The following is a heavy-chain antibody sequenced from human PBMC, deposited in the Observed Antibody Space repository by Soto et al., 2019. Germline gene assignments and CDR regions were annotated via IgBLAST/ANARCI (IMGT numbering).Heavy chain of an antibody. V-gene: IGHV1-69*13. CDR1: GDTFSSYT. CDR3: ARDPLSSFAMDV. J-gene: IGHJ6*02. D-gene: IGHD3-10*02. CDR2: IIPTFGRT. Sequence: ASVKVSCKASGDTFSSYTISWVRQAPGKGLEWMGKIIPTFGRTNYAQKFQGRLTISADDSTSTAYMELSSLLSEDTAVYYCARDPLSSFAMDVWGQGTTVTVSS.